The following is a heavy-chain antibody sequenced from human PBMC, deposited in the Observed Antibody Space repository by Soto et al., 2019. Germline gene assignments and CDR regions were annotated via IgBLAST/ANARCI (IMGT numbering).Heavy chain of an antibody. CDR2: IRSKANSYAT. J-gene: IGHJ6*02. D-gene: IGHD5-18*01. Sequence: PGGSLRLSCAASGFTFSGSAMHWVRQASGKGLEWVGRIRSKANSYATAYAASVKGRFTISRDDSKNTAYLQMNSLKTDDTAVYYCTSDTARVYYGMDVWGQGTTVTVSS. CDR1: GFTFSGSA. CDR3: TSDTARVYYGMDV. V-gene: IGHV3-73*01.